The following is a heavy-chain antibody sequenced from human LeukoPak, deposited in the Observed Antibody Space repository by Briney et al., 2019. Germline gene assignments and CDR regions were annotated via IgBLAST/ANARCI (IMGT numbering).Heavy chain of an antibody. J-gene: IGHJ4*02. Sequence: GGSLRLSCVGSGFTFSNYAMHWVRQAPGKGLEWVTIISYDARNKYFADSVNGRFTVSRDDSKNTVYLQMNSLRVDDTAVYFCAGFWGSHRLEYWGQGTPVIVSS. CDR1: GFTFSNYA. D-gene: IGHD3-16*01. CDR2: ISYDARNK. CDR3: AGFWGSHRLEY. V-gene: IGHV3-30*04.